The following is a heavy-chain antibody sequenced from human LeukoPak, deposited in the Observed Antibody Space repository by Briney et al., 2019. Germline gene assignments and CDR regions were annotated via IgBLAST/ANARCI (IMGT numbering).Heavy chain of an antibody. Sequence: PGRSLRLSCAASGFTFGSYAMSWVRQAPGKGLEWASAISGSGGSTYYADSVKGRFTISRDNSKNTLYLQMNSLRAEDTAVYYCAKQGYSSSWYGDYYYGMDVWGQGTTVTVSS. CDR1: GFTFGSYA. J-gene: IGHJ6*02. V-gene: IGHV3-23*01. D-gene: IGHD6-13*01. CDR2: ISGSGGST. CDR3: AKQGYSSSWYGDYYYGMDV.